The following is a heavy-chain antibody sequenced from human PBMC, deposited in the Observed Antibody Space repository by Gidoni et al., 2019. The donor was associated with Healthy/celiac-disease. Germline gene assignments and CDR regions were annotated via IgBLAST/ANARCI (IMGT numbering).Heavy chain of an antibody. J-gene: IGHJ6*02. CDR3: ARETGTTYYYYGMDV. CDR2: IDPSDSYT. CDR1: GYSFTRYW. Sequence: EVQLVQSGAEVKKPGESLRISCKGSGYSFTRYWISWVRQMPGKGLEWMGRIDPSDSYTNYSPSFQGHVTISADKSISTAYLQWSSLKASDTAMYYCARETGTTYYYYGMDVWGQGTTVTVSS. D-gene: IGHD1-7*01. V-gene: IGHV5-10-1*03.